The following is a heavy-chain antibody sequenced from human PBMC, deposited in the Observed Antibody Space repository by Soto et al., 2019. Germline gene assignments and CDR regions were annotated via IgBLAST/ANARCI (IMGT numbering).Heavy chain of an antibody. D-gene: IGHD3-9*01. Sequence: SETLSLTCTVSGGSISSSSYYWGWIRQPPGKGLEWIGSIYYSGSTYYNPSLKSRVTISVDTSKNQFSLKLSSVTAADTAVYYCARHQTYYDILTGYQGNWFDPWGQGTLVTVSS. CDR1: GGSISSSSYY. J-gene: IGHJ5*02. CDR3: ARHQTYYDILTGYQGNWFDP. V-gene: IGHV4-39*01. CDR2: IYYSGST.